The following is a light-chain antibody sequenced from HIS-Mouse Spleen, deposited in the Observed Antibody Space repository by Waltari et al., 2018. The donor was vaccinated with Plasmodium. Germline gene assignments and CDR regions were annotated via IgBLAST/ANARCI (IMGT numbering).Light chain of an antibody. J-gene: IGLJ2*01. CDR2: QDS. CDR3: QAWDSSTVV. Sequence: SYELTQPPSVSVSPGQTASTTCSGDHLGAKYACWYQQTPGQSPVLVIYQDSKRTSGIPERFSGSNSGNTATLTISGTQAMDEADYYCQAWDSSTVVFGGGTKLTVL. V-gene: IGLV3-1*01. CDR1: HLGAKY.